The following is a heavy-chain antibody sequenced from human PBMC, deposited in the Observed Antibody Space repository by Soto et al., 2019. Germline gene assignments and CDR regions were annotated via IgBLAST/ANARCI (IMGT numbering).Heavy chain of an antibody. J-gene: IGHJ5*02. CDR2: IYYSGST. D-gene: IGHD2-2*01. V-gene: IGHV4-31*02. CDR3: ARGIVVVPAAGGSLGFDP. CDR1: GGSISSGGYY. Sequence: SLTGTVSGGSISSGGYYLSWISQHPGKGLEWIGYIYYSGSTYYNPSLKSRVTISVDTSKNQFSLKLSSVTAADTAVYYCARGIVVVPAAGGSLGFDPWGQGTLVTVSS.